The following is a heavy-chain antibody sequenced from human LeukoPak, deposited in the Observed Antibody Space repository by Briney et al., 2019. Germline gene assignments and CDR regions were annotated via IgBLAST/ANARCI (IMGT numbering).Heavy chain of an antibody. J-gene: IGHJ4*02. CDR1: GGSISSSNYQ. Sequence: PSETLSLTCTVSGGSISSSNYQWGWIRQPPGKGLEWIGNIYYSGSTYYNPSLKSRVTISIDTSKNQFSLKLSSVTAADTAVYYCARSKDIRMGSKRGIEMDYWGQGTLVTVSS. CDR2: IYYSGST. V-gene: IGHV4-39*01. D-gene: IGHD5-24*01. CDR3: ARSKDIRMGSKRGIEMDY.